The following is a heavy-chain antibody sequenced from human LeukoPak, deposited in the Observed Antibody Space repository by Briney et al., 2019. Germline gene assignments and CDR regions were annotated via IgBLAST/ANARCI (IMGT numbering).Heavy chain of an antibody. CDR1: GGSISSYY. CDR3: ARDGVYYYGSGSSDYYYYYYMDV. V-gene: IGHV4-4*07. J-gene: IGHJ6*03. D-gene: IGHD3-10*01. Sequence: SETLSLTCTVSGGSISSYYWSWIRQPAGKGLEWIGRIYTSGSTNYNPSLKSRVTMSVDTSKNQFSLKLSSVTAADTAVYYCARDGVYYYGSGSSDYYYYYYMDVWGKGTTVTVSS. CDR2: IYTSGST.